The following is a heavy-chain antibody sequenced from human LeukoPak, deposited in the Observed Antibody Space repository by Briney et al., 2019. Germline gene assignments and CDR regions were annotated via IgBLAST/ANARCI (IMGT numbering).Heavy chain of an antibody. CDR3: AKSVYHSGNY. J-gene: IGHJ4*02. V-gene: IGHV3-23*01. CDR2: IRGGTT. D-gene: IGHD3-10*01. CDR1: GFTISTYV. Sequence: GGSLRLSCAASGFTISTYVMSWVGQAAGKGLEWVSSIRGGTTYYPDSVKGRFTISRDNSKNTVSLQMNSLRAEDTAVYYCAKSVYHSGNYWGQGTLVTVSS.